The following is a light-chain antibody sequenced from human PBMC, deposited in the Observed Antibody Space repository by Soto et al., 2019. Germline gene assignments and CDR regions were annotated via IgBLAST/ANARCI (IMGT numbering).Light chain of an antibody. CDR2: EVV. J-gene: IGLJ1*01. CDR1: SNDVGGYDY. CDR3: FSFTTDWTHV. V-gene: IGLV2-14*01. Sequence: QSVLTQPASVSGSPGQSITISCTGTSNDVGGYDYVSWYQQHPGKAPKLIIYEVVNRPSGISSRFSGSKSGNTASLTISGLQPEDEADYFCFSFTTDWTHVFGTGTKVTVL.